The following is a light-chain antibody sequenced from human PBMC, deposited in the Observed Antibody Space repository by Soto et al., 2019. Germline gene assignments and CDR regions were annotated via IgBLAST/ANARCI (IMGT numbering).Light chain of an antibody. CDR2: DTS. J-gene: IGKJ2*01. CDR3: QQYNDWPPRDT. CDR1: QSVGSD. Sequence: EIVMTQSPATLSVSPGERATLSCRASQSVGSDLAWYQQKPGQAPRLLIYDTSTSATGVPARFSGSGSGTEFTLTISSLQSEDFVVYYCQQYNDWPPRDTFGQGTKLEIK. V-gene: IGKV3-15*01.